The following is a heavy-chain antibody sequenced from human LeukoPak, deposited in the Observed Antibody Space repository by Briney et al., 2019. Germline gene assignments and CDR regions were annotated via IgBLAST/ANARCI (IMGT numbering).Heavy chain of an antibody. CDR3: AGDRYYDSSGYSSSFDS. V-gene: IGHV3-33*01. CDR1: GFTFSSYG. J-gene: IGHJ4*02. CDR2: IWYDGSNK. D-gene: IGHD3-22*01. Sequence: SGRSLRLSCAASGFTFSSYGMHCVRQAPGKGLEWVAVIWYDGSNKYYADSVKGRFTISRDNSKNTLYLQMNSLRAEDTAVYYCAGDRYYDSSGYSSSFDSWGQGTLVTVSS.